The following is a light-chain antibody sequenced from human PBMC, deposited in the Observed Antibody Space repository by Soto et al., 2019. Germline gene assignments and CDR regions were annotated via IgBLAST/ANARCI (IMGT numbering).Light chain of an antibody. CDR3: QQYYSYPSLT. V-gene: IGKV1-8*01. J-gene: IGKJ4*01. Sequence: IRMTQSPSSLSASTGDRVTITCRASQGISSYLAWYQQKPGKAPKLLIYAASTLQSGVPSRFSGSGSGTDFTLTISCLQSEDFATYYCQQYYSYPSLTFGGGTKVEIK. CDR2: AAS. CDR1: QGISSY.